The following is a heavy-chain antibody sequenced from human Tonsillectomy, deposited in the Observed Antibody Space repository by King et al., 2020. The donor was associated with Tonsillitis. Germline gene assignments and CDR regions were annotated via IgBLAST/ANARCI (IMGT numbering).Heavy chain of an antibody. CDR3: TSDNRGSGYVTFPFVY. CDR2: IKSKTDGGTT. J-gene: IGHJ4*02. CDR1: GFTFSNAW. Sequence: VQLVQSGGGLVKPGGSLRLSCAASGFTFSNAWMNWVRQAPGKGLEWVGRIKSKTDGGTTDYAAPVKGRFTISGDDSKNTLYLQMNSLKTEDTAVYYCTSDNRGSGYVTFPFVYWGQGTLVTVSS. D-gene: IGHD5-12*01. V-gene: IGHV3-15*07.